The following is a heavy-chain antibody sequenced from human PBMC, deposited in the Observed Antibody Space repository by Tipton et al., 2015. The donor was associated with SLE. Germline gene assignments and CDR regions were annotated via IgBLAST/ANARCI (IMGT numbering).Heavy chain of an antibody. CDR2: ISSSSSYI. CDR3: ARGLGPGIAAAGRGY. J-gene: IGHJ4*02. Sequence: GSLRLSCAASGFTFSSYSMNWVRQAPGKGLEWVSSISSSSSYIYYEDSVKGRFTISRDNAKNSLYLQMTSLRAEDTAVYYCARGLGPGIAAAGRGYWGQGTLVTVSS. CDR1: GFTFSSYS. D-gene: IGHD6-13*01. V-gene: IGHV3-21*01.